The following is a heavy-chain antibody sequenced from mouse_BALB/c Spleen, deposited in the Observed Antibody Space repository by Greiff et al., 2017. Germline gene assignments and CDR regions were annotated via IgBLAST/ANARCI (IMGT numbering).Heavy chain of an antibody. V-gene: IGHV5-17*02. CDR3: ARWDY. CDR1: GFTFSSFG. J-gene: IGHJ2*01. CDR2: ISSGSSTI. Sequence: DVMLVESGGGLVQPGGSRKLSCAASGFTFSSFGMHWVRQAPEKGLEWVAYISSGSSTIYYADTVKGRFTISRDNPKNTLFLQMTSLRSEDTAMYYCARWDYWGQGTTLTVSS.